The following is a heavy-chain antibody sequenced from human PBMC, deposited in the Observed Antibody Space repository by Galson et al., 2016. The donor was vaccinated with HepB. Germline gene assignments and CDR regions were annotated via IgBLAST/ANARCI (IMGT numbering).Heavy chain of an antibody. CDR3: ARDLGLLPRY. CDR2: IDRSSTTI. V-gene: IGHV3-48*01. CDR1: GFTFNTYA. D-gene: IGHD3-16*01. Sequence: SLRLSCAASGFTFNTYAMNWVRQAPGKGLEWISYIDRSSTTIHYADSVKGRFIISRDNAKNSLYLQMNSLRAEDTAVYYCARDLGLLPRYWGQGTLVTVSS. J-gene: IGHJ4*02.